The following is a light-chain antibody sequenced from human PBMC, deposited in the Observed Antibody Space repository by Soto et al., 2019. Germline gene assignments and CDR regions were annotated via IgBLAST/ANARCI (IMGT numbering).Light chain of an antibody. CDR2: DVS. CDR1: SSDVGGYNY. CDR3: SSYTSSSTLV. Sequence: QSVLTQPASVSGSPGQSITISCTGTSSDVGGYNYVSWYQQHPGKGPKLMIYDVSNRPSGVSNRFSRSKSGNTASLTISGLQADDEADYYCSSYTSSSTLVFGGGTKLTVL. J-gene: IGLJ2*01. V-gene: IGLV2-14*01.